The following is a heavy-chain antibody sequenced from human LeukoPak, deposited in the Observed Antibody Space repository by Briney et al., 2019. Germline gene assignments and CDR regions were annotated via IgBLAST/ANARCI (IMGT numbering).Heavy chain of an antibody. CDR1: GFTFITYS. D-gene: IGHD5-12*01. CDR2: INHSGST. V-gene: IGHV4-34*01. Sequence: PGGSLRLSCAASGFTFITYSMNWVRQPPGKGLEWMGEINHSGSTNYNPSLKSRVTISVDTSKNQFSLKLSSVTASDTALYYCARQYREGSGYYGGYHFDYWGQGTLVTVSS. CDR3: ARQYREGSGYYGGYHFDY. J-gene: IGHJ4*02.